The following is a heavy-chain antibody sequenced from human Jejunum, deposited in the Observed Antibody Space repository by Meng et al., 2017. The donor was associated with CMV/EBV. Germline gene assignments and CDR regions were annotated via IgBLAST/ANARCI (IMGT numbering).Heavy chain of an antibody. J-gene: IGHJ5*02. CDR3: VRFGESFNWFDP. V-gene: IGHV4-34*01. CDR1: GGSFGGCY. CDR2: IKHRGST. D-gene: IGHD3-10*01. Sequence: LTFAVYGGSFGGCYWTWIRRPPREELEWIGGIKHRGSTNYNPSLKSRVTISVDTSTKQFSLKVNSVTAADTAVYYCVRFGESFNWFDPWGQGNLVTVSS.